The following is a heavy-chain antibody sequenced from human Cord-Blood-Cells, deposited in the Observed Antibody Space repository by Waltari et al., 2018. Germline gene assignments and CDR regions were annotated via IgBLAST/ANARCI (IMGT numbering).Heavy chain of an antibody. CDR3: ARGQLERHYFDY. CDR1: GYTFTSSG. D-gene: IGHD1-1*01. J-gene: IGHJ4*02. Sequence: QVQLVQSGAAVKKPGASVQVSCKASGYTFTSSGLSWVRQAPGQGLEWMGWISAYNGNTNYAQKLQGRVTMTTETATSTAYMERRSLRSDDTAVYYCARGQLERHYFDYWCQGTLVTVSS. CDR2: ISAYNGNT. V-gene: IGHV1-18*01.